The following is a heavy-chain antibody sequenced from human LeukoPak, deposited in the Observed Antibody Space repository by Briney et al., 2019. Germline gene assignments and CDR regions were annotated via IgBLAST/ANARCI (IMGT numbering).Heavy chain of an antibody. CDR3: ARDLKYYDSSGDAFDI. CDR1: GGTFSSYA. Sequence: SCKASGGTFSSYAMHWVRQAPGKGLEWVAVISYDGSNKYYADSVKGRFTISRDNSKNTLYLQMNSLRAEDTAVYYCARDLKYYDSSGDAFDIWGQGTMVTVSS. CDR2: ISYDGSNK. V-gene: IGHV3-30*04. J-gene: IGHJ3*02. D-gene: IGHD3-22*01.